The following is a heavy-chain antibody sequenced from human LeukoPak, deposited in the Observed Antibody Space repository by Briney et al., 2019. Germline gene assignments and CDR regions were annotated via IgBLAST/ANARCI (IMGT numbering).Heavy chain of an antibody. Sequence: GRSLRLSCTASGFTFGDYAMSWVRQAPGKGLEWVGFIRSKAYGGTTEYAASVKGRFTISRDDSKGIAYLQMNSLETEDTAVYYCTRLRPNYGSFDYWGQGTLVTVSS. CDR1: GFTFGDYA. CDR3: TRLRPNYGSFDY. V-gene: IGHV3-49*04. J-gene: IGHJ4*02. D-gene: IGHD3-10*01. CDR2: IRSKAYGGTT.